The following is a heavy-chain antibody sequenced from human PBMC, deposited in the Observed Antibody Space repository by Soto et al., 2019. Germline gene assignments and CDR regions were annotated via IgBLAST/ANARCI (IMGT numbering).Heavy chain of an antibody. J-gene: IGHJ5*02. CDR1: GGSISSGGYY. CDR2: IYYSGST. Sequence: PSETLSLTCTVSGGSISSGGYYWSWIRQHPGKGLEWIGYIYYSGSTYYNPSLKSRVTTSVDTSKNQFSLKLSSVTAADTAVYYCARSTDTQQLVPPWFDPWGQGTLVTVSS. CDR3: ARSTDTQQLVPPWFDP. D-gene: IGHD6-13*01. V-gene: IGHV4-31*03.